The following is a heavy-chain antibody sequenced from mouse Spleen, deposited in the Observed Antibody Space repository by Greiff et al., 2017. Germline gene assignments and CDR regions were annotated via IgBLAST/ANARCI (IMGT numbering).Heavy chain of an antibody. CDR2: ISSGGSYT. CDR1: GFTFSSYG. CDR3: ARGTMITTDWYFDV. Sequence: EVQLVESGGDLVKPGGSLKLSCAASGFTFSSYGMSWVRQTPDKRLEWVATISSGGSYTYYPDSVKGRFTISRDNAKNTLYLQMSSLKSEDTAMYYCARGTMITTDWYFDVWGTGTTVTVSS. V-gene: IGHV5-6*01. D-gene: IGHD2-4*01. J-gene: IGHJ1*03.